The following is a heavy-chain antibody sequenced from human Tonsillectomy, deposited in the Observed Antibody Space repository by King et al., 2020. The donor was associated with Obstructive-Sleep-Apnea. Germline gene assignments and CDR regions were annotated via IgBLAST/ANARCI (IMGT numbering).Heavy chain of an antibody. CDR3: ARGDGYNHDAFDI. CDR2: IWYDGSNK. Sequence: QLVQSGGGVVQPGRSLRLSCAASGFTFSSYGMHWVRQAPGKGLEWVAVIWYDGSNKYYGDSVKGRFTISRDNSKNTLYLRMNSLRAEDTAVYYCARGDGYNHDAFDIWGQGTMVTVSS. V-gene: IGHV3-33*01. J-gene: IGHJ3*02. D-gene: IGHD5-24*01. CDR1: GFTFSSYG.